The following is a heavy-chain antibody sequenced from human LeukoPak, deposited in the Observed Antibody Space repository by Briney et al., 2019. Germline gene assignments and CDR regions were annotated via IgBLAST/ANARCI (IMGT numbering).Heavy chain of an antibody. D-gene: IGHD1-26*01. CDR2: ISGSGGNT. V-gene: IGHV3-23*01. J-gene: IGHJ4*02. CDR3: VTEVSGSFPT. CDR1: GFTDRNNA. Sequence: SGRSLRLSCAASGFTDRNNAMNWVRLPPGKGREWVSFISGSGGNTHYAAPVNGRSTISRDDSDNTHYLQMNSLKNEDTAVYYCVTEVSGSFPTWGQGTLVTVSS.